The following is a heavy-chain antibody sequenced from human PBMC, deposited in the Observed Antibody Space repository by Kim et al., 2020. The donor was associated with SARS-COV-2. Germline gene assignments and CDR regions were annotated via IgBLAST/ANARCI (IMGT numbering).Heavy chain of an antibody. V-gene: IGHV3-11*06. D-gene: IGHD3-9*01. CDR3: AGAANDNDILTGYLYYGMDV. Sequence: GRFTISRDNANNSLYLQMNSLRAEDTAVYYCAGAANDNDILTGYLYYGMDVWGQGTTVTVSS. J-gene: IGHJ6*02.